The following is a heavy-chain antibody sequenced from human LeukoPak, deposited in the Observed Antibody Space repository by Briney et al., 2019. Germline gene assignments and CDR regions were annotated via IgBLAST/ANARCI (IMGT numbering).Heavy chain of an antibody. Sequence: ASVKVSCTASGYTFTSYYMHWVRHAPGQGLEWMGVINPSGGSTSYAQKLQGRVTMTRDTSTSTVYMELSSLRSEDTAVYYCARDRAALRYFERGGPDYWGQGTLVTVSS. J-gene: IGHJ4*02. CDR2: INPSGGST. CDR1: GYTFTSYY. V-gene: IGHV1-46*01. CDR3: ARDRAALRYFERGGPDY. D-gene: IGHD3-9*01.